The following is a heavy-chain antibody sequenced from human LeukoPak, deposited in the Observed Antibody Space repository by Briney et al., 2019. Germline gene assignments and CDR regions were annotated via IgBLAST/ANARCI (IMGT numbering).Heavy chain of an antibody. CDR1: GFTFSSYG. V-gene: IGHV3-74*01. Sequence: GGSLRLSCAVSGFTFSSYGMYWVRQAPGKGLVWVSGINSDGSSSSYADSVEGRFTISSDNAKNTLYLQVNSLRAEDTAVYYCARGDYGEKGGAFDIWGQGTMVTVSS. J-gene: IGHJ3*02. CDR2: INSDGSSS. D-gene: IGHD4-17*01. CDR3: ARGDYGEKGGAFDI.